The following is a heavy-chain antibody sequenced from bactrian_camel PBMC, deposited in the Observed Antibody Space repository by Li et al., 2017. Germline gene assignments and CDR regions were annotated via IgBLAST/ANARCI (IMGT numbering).Heavy chain of an antibody. Sequence: QLVESGGGLVQPGGSLRLSCVTSEFTSHTYYIGWVHHASGKGLDLIGSISNGGSNTYITDSVKGRFTISRDNAKNTVYLQMNNLQPEDTATYYCAEGRGSRGEHCYSLNYWGQGTQVTVS. CDR3: AEGRGSRGEHCYSLNY. CDR2: ISNGGSNT. CDR1: EFTSHTYY. D-gene: IGHD2*01. J-gene: IGHJ4*01. V-gene: IGHV3-2*01.